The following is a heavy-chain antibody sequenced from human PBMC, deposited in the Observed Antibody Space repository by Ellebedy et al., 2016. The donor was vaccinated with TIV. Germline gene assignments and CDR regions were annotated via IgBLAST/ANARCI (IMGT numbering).Heavy chain of an antibody. CDR1: GFTFSGFG. CDR3: ARDGHYYDSGSYSVYGMDV. D-gene: IGHD3-10*01. V-gene: IGHV3-33*01. CDR2: IWYDESNE. J-gene: IGHJ6*02. Sequence: PGGSLRLSCAASGFTFSGFGIHWVRQAPGKGLEWVAVIWYDESNEYYADSVKGRFTISRDNSKNTLYLQMNSLRAEDTAVYYCARDGHYYDSGSYSVYGMDVWGQGTTVTVSS.